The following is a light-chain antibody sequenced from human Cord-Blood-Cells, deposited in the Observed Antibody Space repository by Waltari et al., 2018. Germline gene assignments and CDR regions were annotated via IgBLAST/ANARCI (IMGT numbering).Light chain of an antibody. CDR2: WTS. V-gene: IGKV4-1*01. J-gene: IGKJ2*01. Sequence: DIVMTKSPDSLAVSLGERATINCKSSRSVLYSSKNKNYLAWYQQKPGQHPKLLIYWTSTRESGVPDRFSGSGSGTDFTLTISSLQAEDVAVYYCQQYYSTPYTFGQGTKLEIK. CDR1: RSVLYSSKNKNY. CDR3: QQYYSTPYT.